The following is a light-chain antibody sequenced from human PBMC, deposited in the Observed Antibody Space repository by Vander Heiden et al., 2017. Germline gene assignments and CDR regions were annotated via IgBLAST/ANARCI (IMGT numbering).Light chain of an antibody. CDR1: QSISSY. Sequence: DIQMTQSPSSLSASVGDRVTITCRASQSISSYLNLYQQKPGKAPKLLIYAASSLQSRVPSRFSGSVSGTDFTLTISSLQPEDFATYYCQQTYSTPLWTFGQGTKVAIK. V-gene: IGKV1-39*01. J-gene: IGKJ1*01. CDR3: QQTYSTPLWT. CDR2: AAS.